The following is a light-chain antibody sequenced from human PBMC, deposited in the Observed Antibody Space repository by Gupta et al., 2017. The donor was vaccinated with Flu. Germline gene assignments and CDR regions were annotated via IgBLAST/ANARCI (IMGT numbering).Light chain of an antibody. J-gene: IGKJ1*01. CDR2: GAS. CDR3: HQLGGTQPWT. V-gene: IGKV3-20*01. CDR1: QSVTSTF. Sequence: ELVLPQSPGTLSLSPGERATLSCRASQSVTSTFLAWYQQNPGQAPRLLIAGASSRATGTPDRCRGSGSGTDCTRIISRLEPEDFLVDYWHQLGGTQPWTFGQGTKVEIK.